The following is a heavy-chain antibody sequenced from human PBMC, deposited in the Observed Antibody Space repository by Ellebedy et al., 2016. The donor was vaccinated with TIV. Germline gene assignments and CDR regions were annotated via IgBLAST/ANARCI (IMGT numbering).Heavy chain of an antibody. Sequence: GGSLRLXXAASGFTFSTFWMSWVRQAPGKGLEWVAKIKEDGSETYHVDSVKGRFTISRDNAKNSVYLQMNSLRAEDTAVYYCAREVRACPYWGHGTLVTVSS. J-gene: IGHJ4*01. V-gene: IGHV3-7*03. CDR2: IKEDGSET. D-gene: IGHD3-10*01. CDR1: GFTFSTFW. CDR3: AREVRACPY.